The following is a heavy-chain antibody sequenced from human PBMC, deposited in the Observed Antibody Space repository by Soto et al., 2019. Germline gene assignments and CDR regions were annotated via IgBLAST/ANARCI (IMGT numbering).Heavy chain of an antibody. CDR3: ARGDNDFWSGPSRCCGMDV. D-gene: IGHD3-3*01. J-gene: IGHJ6*02. CDR1: GYTFTSYD. V-gene: IGHV1-8*01. CDR2: MDPNSGNT. Sequence: ASVKVSCKASGYTFTSYDINWVRQATGQGLEWMGWMDPNSGNTGYAQKFQGRVTMTRNTSISTAYMELSSLRSEDTAVYYCARGDNDFWSGPSRCCGMDVWGQGTTVTVSS.